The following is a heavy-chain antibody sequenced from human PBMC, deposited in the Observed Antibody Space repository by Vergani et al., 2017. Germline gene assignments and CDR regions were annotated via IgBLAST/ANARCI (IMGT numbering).Heavy chain of an antibody. CDR1: GFTFSDYG. Sequence: VQLVESGGGLVQPGGSLRLSCAASGFTFSDYGVHWVRQAPGKGLEWVAFIRIDGSEQYYADSVKGRFTVSRDNSKYTLYLQIHSLRPEDTALYYCARDEKRGYYASDLPYWGQGTLVTVSS. D-gene: IGHD3-3*01. V-gene: IGHV3-30*02. CDR3: ARDEKRGYYASDLPY. J-gene: IGHJ4*02. CDR2: IRIDGSEQ.